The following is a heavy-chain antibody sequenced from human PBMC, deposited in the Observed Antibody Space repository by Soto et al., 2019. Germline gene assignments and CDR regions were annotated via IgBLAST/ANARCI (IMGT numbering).Heavy chain of an antibody. CDR3: ARGVGRSSWTSFDS. CDR2: IYISENT. J-gene: IGHJ4*02. Sequence: SETLSLTCTVSGGSISSDYWSWIGQPAGKGLEWIGRIYISENTHYNPSLRSRVSMSLDTSKNQLSLNLSSVTAADTAVYYCARGVGRSSWTSFDSWGQGTQVTVSS. CDR1: GGSISSDY. D-gene: IGHD6-13*01. V-gene: IGHV4-4*07.